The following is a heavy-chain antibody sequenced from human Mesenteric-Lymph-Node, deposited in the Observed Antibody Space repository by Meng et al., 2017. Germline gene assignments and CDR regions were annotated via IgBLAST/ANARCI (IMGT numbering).Heavy chain of an antibody. J-gene: IGHJ4*02. V-gene: IGHV4-4*02. CDR1: GASVRINPSS. D-gene: IGHD6-19*01. CDR2: IYHSGST. Sequence: GAGLWRPSGPLYSHWSVSGASVRINPSSWTRVRQPPGKGLDWIGEIYHSGSTNYNPSLKSRVTISVDKSKNQFSLNLSSVTAADTAVYYCARVGQWLPIDYWGQGTLVTVSS. CDR3: ARVGQWLPIDY.